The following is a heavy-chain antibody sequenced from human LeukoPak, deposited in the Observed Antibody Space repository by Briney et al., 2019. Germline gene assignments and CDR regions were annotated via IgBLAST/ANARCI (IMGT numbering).Heavy chain of an antibody. V-gene: IGHV3-48*04. J-gene: IGHJ6*02. Sequence: GGSLRLSCAASGFALSSHWMTWVRQAPGKGLEWVSYISSSGSTIYYADSVKGRFTISRDNAKNSLYLQMNSLRAEDTAVYYCARDKVDGRVRFLEWFSGVDYYYGMDVWGQGTTVTVSS. CDR3: ARDKVDGRVRFLEWFSGVDYYYGMDV. D-gene: IGHD3-3*01. CDR2: ISSSGSTI. CDR1: GFALSSHW.